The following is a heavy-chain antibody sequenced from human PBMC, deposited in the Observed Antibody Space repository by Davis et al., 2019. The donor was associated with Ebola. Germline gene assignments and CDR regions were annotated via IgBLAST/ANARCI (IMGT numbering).Heavy chain of an antibody. J-gene: IGHJ6*02. Sequence: GGSLRLSCAASGFTFSSYEMNWVRQAPGKGLEWVSYISSSGSTIYYADSVKGRFTISRDNAKNSLYLQMNSLRAEDTAVYYCANTHCSGGSCHGMDVWGQGTTVTVSS. V-gene: IGHV3-48*03. CDR1: GFTFSSYE. D-gene: IGHD2-15*01. CDR2: ISSSGSTI. CDR3: ANTHCSGGSCHGMDV.